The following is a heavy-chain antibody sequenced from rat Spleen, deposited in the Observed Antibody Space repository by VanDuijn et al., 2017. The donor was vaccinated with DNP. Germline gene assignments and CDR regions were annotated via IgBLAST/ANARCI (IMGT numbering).Heavy chain of an antibody. J-gene: IGHJ2*01. D-gene: IGHD1-6*01. CDR2: ISYDGGST. CDR3: TTSILRVFDY. V-gene: IGHV5-20*01. Sequence: EVQLVESGGGLVQPGRSLKLSCAASGFTFSDYYMAWVRQAPTKGLEWVAYISYDGGSTSYGDSVKGRFTISRDNAKNTLYLQMNSLRSEDTATYYCTTSILRVFDYWGQGVMVTVSS. CDR1: GFTFSDYY.